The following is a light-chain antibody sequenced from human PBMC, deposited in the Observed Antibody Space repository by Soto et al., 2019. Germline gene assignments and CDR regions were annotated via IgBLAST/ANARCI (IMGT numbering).Light chain of an antibody. CDR3: QRYNSYS. V-gene: IGKV1-5*01. CDR1: QRISSW. CDR2: DAS. J-gene: IGKJ2*01. Sequence: DIQMTQSPSTLSASVGDRVTITCRASQRISSWLAWYQQKPGKAPKLLIYDASSLESGVPSRFSGSGSGTEFTLTISSLQPDDFATYYCQRYNSYSFGQGTKLEIK.